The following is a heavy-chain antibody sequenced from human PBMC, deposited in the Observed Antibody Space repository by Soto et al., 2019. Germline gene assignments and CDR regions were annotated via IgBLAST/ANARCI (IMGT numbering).Heavy chain of an antibody. CDR2: ISSNGGST. V-gene: IGHV3-64*01. CDR3: ARAGGGLTGYSIGYYMDV. CDR1: GFTFSSYA. Sequence: GGSLRLSCAASGFTFSSYAMHWVRQAPGKGLEYVSAISSNGGSTYYANSVKGRFTISRDNSKNTLYLQMGSLRAEDMAVYYCARAGGGLTGYSIGYYMDVWGKGTTVTVSS. J-gene: IGHJ6*03. D-gene: IGHD3-9*01.